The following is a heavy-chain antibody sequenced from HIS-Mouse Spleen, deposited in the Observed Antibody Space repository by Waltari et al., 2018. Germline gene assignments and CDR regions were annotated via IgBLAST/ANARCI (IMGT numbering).Heavy chain of an antibody. J-gene: IGHJ4*02. D-gene: IGHD6-19*01. CDR3: AKASSGWLDY. CDR1: GFTFRSYG. V-gene: IGHV3-30*18. Sequence: QVQLVESGGGVVKPGRSLRLSWPASGFTFRSYGMHWVRQAPGKGLEWVAVISYDGSNKYYADSVKGRFTISRDNSKNTLYLQMNSLRAEDTAVYYCAKASSGWLDYWGQGTLVTVSS. CDR2: ISYDGSNK.